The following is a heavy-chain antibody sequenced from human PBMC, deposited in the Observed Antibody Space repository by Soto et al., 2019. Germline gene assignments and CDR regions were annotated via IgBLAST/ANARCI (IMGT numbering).Heavy chain of an antibody. V-gene: IGHV3-33*01. J-gene: IGHJ5*02. CDR1: GFTFSSYG. Sequence: QVQLVESGGGVVQPGRSLRLSCAASGFTFSSYGMHWVRQAPGKGLEWVAIIWYDGSNKYYADSVKGRFTISRDNSKNTLYLQMNSLRAEDTAVYYCARDGRGAVAPYLPVDPWDQGTLVTVSS. CDR2: IWYDGSNK. CDR3: ARDGRGAVAPYLPVDP. D-gene: IGHD6-19*01.